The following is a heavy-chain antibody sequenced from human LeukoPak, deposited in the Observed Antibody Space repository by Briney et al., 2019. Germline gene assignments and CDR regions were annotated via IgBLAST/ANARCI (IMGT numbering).Heavy chain of an antibody. Sequence: ASVKVSCKVSGYTLTELSMHWVRQAPGQGLEWMGWINPNSGGTNYAQKFQGWVTMTRDTSISTAYMGLSRLRSDDTAVYYCARDSDILTGSLGMDVWGQGTTVTVSS. CDR3: ARDSDILTGSLGMDV. D-gene: IGHD3-9*01. CDR2: INPNSGGT. J-gene: IGHJ6*02. V-gene: IGHV1-2*04. CDR1: GYTLTELS.